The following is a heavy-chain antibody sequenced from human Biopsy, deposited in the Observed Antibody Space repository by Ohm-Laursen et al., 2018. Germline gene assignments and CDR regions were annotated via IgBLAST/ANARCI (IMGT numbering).Heavy chain of an antibody. CDR3: VKGTQLLED. J-gene: IGHJ4*02. Sequence: SLRLSCSASGFTFRKYAMSWVRQAPGKGLELVSTIGHTGATFYADSVKGRFIISRDTSKNTVYLQMNSLRVEDTAVYYCVKGTQLLEDWGQGTQVTVSS. D-gene: IGHD3-10*01. CDR1: GFTFRKYA. CDR2: IGHTGAT. V-gene: IGHV3-23*01.